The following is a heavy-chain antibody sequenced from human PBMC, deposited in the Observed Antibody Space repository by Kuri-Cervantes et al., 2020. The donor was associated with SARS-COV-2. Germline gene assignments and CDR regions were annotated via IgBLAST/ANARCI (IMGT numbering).Heavy chain of an antibody. V-gene: IGHV4-34*01. CDR2: ITHFGST. D-gene: IGHD2-8*01. CDR1: DGSFIVSH. CDR3: ASGFRSTRYCPNGVCSPTYFDS. Sequence: SQTLSLTCAVYDGSFIVSHWTWIRQPPGKGLEWAGEITHFGSTNYNPSLKSRLTISIDTSKNHFSLSLTSVTAADTAVYYCASGFRSTRYCPNGVCSPTYFDSWGPGTLVTVSS. J-gene: IGHJ4*02.